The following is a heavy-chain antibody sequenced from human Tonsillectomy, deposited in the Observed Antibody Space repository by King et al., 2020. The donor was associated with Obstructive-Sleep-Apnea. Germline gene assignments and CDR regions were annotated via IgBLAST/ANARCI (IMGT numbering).Heavy chain of an antibody. J-gene: IGHJ4*02. Sequence: EQLVQSGAEVKKPGESLRISCEVSGYRFPTSWITWVRQMPGKGLEWMGRIDPSDSYTNYSPSFQGHVTISVDKSINTAYLQWSSLQASDTAMYYCARFKSYFYNTNGYYSFDYWGQGTLVTVSS. CDR1: GYRFPTSW. V-gene: IGHV5-10-1*03. D-gene: IGHD3-22*01. CDR2: IDPSDSYT. CDR3: ARFKSYFYNTNGYYSFDY.